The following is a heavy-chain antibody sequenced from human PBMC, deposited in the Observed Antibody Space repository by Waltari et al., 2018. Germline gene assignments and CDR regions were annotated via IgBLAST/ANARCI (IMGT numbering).Heavy chain of an antibody. CDR1: GFTFSSYS. V-gene: IGHV3-21*01. Sequence: EVQLVESGGGLVKPGGSLSLSCAASGFTFSSYSMNWVRQAPGKGLDWVSSISSSSSYIYYADSVKGRFTISRDNAKNSLYLQMNSLRAEDTAVYYCARVVGGAYYFDYWGQGTLVTVSS. CDR2: ISSSSSYI. CDR3: ARVVGGAYYFDY. D-gene: IGHD3-3*01. J-gene: IGHJ4*02.